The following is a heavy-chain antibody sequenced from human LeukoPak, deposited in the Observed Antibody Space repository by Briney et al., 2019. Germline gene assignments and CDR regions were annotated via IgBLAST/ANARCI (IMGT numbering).Heavy chain of an antibody. D-gene: IGHD2/OR15-2a*01. Sequence: GGSLRLFCAASGFTFSDFGMTWVRQAPGKGLEWVAFIKGDETEKHYVDSLKGRFTISRDNAENSLSLQMNSLTVEDTAVYFCARGRFFYGWGIDVWGQGTTVIVSS. CDR3: ARGRFFYGWGIDV. J-gene: IGHJ6*02. CDR1: GFTFSDFG. V-gene: IGHV3-7*01. CDR2: IKGDETEK.